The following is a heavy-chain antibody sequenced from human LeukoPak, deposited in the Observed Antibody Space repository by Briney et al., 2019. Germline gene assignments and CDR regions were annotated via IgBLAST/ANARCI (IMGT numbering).Heavy chain of an antibody. V-gene: IGHV4-34*01. J-gene: IGHJ1*01. Sequence: SETLSLTCAVYGGSFSGYYWSWIRQPPGKGLEWIGEISHSGSTNYNPSLKSRVTISVDTSKNQFSLKLSSVTAADTAVYYCAREAVAAAARYFQHWGQGTLVTVSS. D-gene: IGHD6-13*01. CDR1: GGSFSGYY. CDR3: AREAVAAAARYFQH. CDR2: ISHSGST.